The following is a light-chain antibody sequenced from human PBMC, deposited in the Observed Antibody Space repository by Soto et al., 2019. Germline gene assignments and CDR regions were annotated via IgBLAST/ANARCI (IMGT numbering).Light chain of an antibody. J-gene: IGKJ3*01. CDR1: EDIRTS. Sequence: DIQMTQSPSSLSASIGARVSITCQASEDIRTSLSWFQHKPGRAPKLLIYGASYLETGVPSRFRGSGSGTDFSLTISSLQPEDIATYYCQHYNNLPPFTFGPGT. CDR3: QHYNNLPPFT. CDR2: GAS. V-gene: IGKV1-33*01.